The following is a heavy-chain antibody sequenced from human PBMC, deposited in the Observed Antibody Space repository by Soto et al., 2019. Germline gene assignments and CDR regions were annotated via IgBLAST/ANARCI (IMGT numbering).Heavy chain of an antibody. J-gene: IGHJ4*02. CDR2: ITGSGSGT. Sequence: EVQLLESGGGLVQPGESLRLSCAASGFAFSNYAMSWVRQPPGKGLEWVSSITGSGSGTYHADSVKGRFSISRDNSKNTLYLQVNSLRAEDTALYYCARIDQVTAAGFDYWGQGTLVTVSS. CDR1: GFAFSNYA. CDR3: ARIDQVTAAGFDY. D-gene: IGHD6-13*01. V-gene: IGHV3-23*01.